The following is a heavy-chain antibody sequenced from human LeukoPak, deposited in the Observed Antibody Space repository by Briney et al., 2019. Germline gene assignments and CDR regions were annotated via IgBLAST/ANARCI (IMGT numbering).Heavy chain of an antibody. D-gene: IGHD2-21*01. CDR3: AKAPVTTCRGAYCYPFDY. V-gene: IGHV3-23*01. CDR1: GFTFGDYA. CDR2: ISDSGNT. Sequence: PGGSLRLSCTTSGFTFGDYAMSWFRQAPGKGLEWVSAISDSGNTYHADSVKGRFTISRDSSKNTLFLQMNRLRPEDAAVYYCAKAPVTTCRGAYCYPFDYWGQGTLVTVSS. J-gene: IGHJ4*02.